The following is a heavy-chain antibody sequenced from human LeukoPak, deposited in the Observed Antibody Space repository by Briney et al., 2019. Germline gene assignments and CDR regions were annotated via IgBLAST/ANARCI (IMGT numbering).Heavy chain of an antibody. CDR3: ARDKAYNWNLFGAFDI. CDR1: GFTFSSYA. V-gene: IGHV3-30-3*01. J-gene: IGHJ3*02. D-gene: IGHD1-20*01. Sequence: PGRSLRLSCAASGFTFSSYAMHWVRQAPGKGLEWVAVISYDGSNKYYADSVKGRFTISRDNSKNTLHLQMNSLRAEDTAVYYCARDKAYNWNLFGAFDIWGQGTMVTVSS. CDR2: ISYDGSNK.